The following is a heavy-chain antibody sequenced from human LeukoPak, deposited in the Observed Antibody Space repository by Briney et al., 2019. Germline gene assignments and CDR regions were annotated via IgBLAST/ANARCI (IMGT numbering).Heavy chain of an antibody. CDR2: LYTGGTT. V-gene: IGHV3-66*01. CDR1: GFNVSSNY. J-gene: IGHJ4*02. CDR3: VRDLTDYGDSKGGVDY. D-gene: IGHD4-17*01. Sequence: GGSLRRSCAASGFNVSSNYMNWVRQAPGKGLEWVSVLYTGGTTHYASSVKGRFTISRDNSKNELYLQMNSLRAEDTAVYYCVRDLTDYGDSKGGVDYWGQGTLVTVSS.